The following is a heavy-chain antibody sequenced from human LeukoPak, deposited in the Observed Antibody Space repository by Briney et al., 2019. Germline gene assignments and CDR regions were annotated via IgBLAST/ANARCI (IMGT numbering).Heavy chain of an antibody. CDR1: GFTFSSYG. CDR2: IKEDGSEK. V-gene: IGHV3-7*01. J-gene: IGHJ4*02. Sequence: PGGSLRLSCAASGFTFSSYGMHWVRQAPGKGLEWVANIKEDGSEKYYVDSVKGRFAISRDNAKNSLYPQMNSLRAEDTAVYYCARDNGFTRDYWGQGTLVTVSS. D-gene: IGHD4-17*01. CDR3: ARDNGFTRDY.